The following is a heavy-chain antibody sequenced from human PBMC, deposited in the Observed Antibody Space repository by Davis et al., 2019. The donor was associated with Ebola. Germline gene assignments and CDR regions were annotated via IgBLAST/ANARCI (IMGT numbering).Heavy chain of an antibody. J-gene: IGHJ6*03. CDR1: GYTFTSYD. V-gene: IGHV1-2*02. Sequence: ASVKVSCKASGYTFTSYDINWVRQATGQGLEWMGWINPNSGGTNYAQKFQGRVTMTRDTSISTAYMELSRLRSDDTAVYYCARVASDSSGYYYYYYYYMDVWGKGTTVTVSS. CDR3: ARVASDSSGYYYYYYYYMDV. CDR2: INPNSGGT. D-gene: IGHD3-22*01.